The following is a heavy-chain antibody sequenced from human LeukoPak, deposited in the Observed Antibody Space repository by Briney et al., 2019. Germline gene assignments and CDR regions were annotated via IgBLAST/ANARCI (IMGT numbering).Heavy chain of an antibody. CDR2: IKLDGSMK. D-gene: IGHD3-16*01. V-gene: IGHV3-7*01. CDR3: ASRGSHDY. J-gene: IGHJ4*02. Sequence: PGGSLRLSCAASGFTFSSYGMHWVRQAPGKRLEWVANIKLDGSMKYYVDSVKSRFTISRDNAKNSLYLQMNSLRAEDTAVYYCASRGSHDYWGQGTLVTVSS. CDR1: GFTFSSYG.